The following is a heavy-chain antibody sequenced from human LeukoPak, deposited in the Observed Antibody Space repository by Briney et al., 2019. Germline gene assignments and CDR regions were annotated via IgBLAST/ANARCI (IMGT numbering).Heavy chain of an antibody. J-gene: IGHJ4*02. CDR1: GFTFSGSA. Sequence: GGSLRLSCAASGFTFSGSALHWVRQASGKGLEWIGRIRSKTNNYATTYAASVTGRFTISRDDAENTAYLQMNSLKTEDTAVYYCAKELSRFWSGYYRSFDYWGQGTLVTVSS. D-gene: IGHD3-3*01. CDR2: IRSKTNNYAT. CDR3: AKELSRFWSGYYRSFDY. V-gene: IGHV3-73*01.